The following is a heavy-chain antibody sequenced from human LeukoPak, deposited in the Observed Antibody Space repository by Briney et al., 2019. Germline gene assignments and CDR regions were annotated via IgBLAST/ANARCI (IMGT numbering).Heavy chain of an antibody. CDR3: ARGLLSYGAPSHFDY. Sequence: ASVKDSCKASGGTFRSYAISWMRQAPRQGLEWMEGIIPIFGTANYAQKFQGRVTITADESTSTAYMELSSLRSEDTAVYYCARGLLSYGAPSHFDYWGQGTLVTVSS. CDR2: IIPIFGTA. D-gene: IGHD4-17*01. J-gene: IGHJ4*02. V-gene: IGHV1-69*13. CDR1: GGTFRSYA.